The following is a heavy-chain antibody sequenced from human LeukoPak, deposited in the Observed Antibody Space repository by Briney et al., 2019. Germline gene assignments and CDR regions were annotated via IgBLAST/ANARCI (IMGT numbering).Heavy chain of an antibody. CDR3: ARVGASDAFDI. CDR1: GFTFDDYA. Sequence: GGSLRLSCAASGFTFDDYAMHWVRQAPGKGLEWVSGISWNSGSIGYADSVKGRFTISRENAKNSLYLQMNSLRAEDTAVYYCARVGASDAFDIWGQGTMVTVSS. J-gene: IGHJ3*02. V-gene: IGHV3-9*01. CDR2: ISWNSGSI. D-gene: IGHD3-3*01.